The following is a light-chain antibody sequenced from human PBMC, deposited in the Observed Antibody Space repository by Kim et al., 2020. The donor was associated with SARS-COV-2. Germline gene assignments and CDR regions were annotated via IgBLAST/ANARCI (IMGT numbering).Light chain of an antibody. J-gene: IGKJ5*01. CDR1: HDISSY. V-gene: IGKV1-9*01. CDR3: QELNSFPP. CDR2: AAS. Sequence: ASVGSIVTTTRPASHDISSYLACYQQKAGKAPNLLISAASTLHRGVPSRFSGSGSGTDFTLTITGLQPEDFATYYCQELNSFPPFGQGTRLEIK.